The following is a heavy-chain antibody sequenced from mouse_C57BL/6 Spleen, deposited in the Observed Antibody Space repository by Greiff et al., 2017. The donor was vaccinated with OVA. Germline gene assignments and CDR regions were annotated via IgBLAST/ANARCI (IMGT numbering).Heavy chain of an antibody. J-gene: IGHJ4*01. CDR3: ARRDYGSSWGYAMDD. D-gene: IGHD1-1*01. CDR1: GFTFSDYG. Sequence: EVMLVESGGGLVKPGGSLSLSCAASGFTFSDYGMHWFRQAPEKGLEWVAYISSGSSTIYYADTVKGRFTISRATAKKTLFLQMTSLRAEDTSMYYCARRDYGSSWGYAMDDWGQGTSVSVFS. CDR2: ISSGSSTI. V-gene: IGHV5-17*01.